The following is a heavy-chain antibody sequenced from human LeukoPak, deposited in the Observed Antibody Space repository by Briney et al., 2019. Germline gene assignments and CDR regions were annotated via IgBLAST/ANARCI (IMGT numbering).Heavy chain of an antibody. Sequence: AGESLRLSCAASGFTFSSYWMSWVRQAPGKGLEWVANIKQDGSEKYYVDSVRGRITISRDNAKNSLYLQMNSLRVEDTAVYYCARDGMGVIKAFDIWSQGTMVTVSS. J-gene: IGHJ3*02. CDR1: GFTFSSYW. CDR2: IKQDGSEK. CDR3: ARDGMGVIKAFDI. D-gene: IGHD3-10*01. V-gene: IGHV3-7*05.